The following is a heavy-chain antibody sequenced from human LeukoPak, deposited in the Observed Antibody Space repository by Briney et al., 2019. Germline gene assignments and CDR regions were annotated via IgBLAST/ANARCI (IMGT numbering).Heavy chain of an antibody. D-gene: IGHD3-16*01. V-gene: IGHV3-33*01. CDR1: GFTFSSYG. J-gene: IGHJ4*02. CDR2: IWYDGSNK. Sequence: QPGRSLRLSCAASGFTFSSYGMHWVGQAPGKGLEWVAVIWYDGSNKYYADSVKGRFTISRDNSKNTLYLQMNSLRAEDTAVYYCARGFYDYLYYFDNWGQGTLVTVSS. CDR3: ARGFYDYLYYFDN.